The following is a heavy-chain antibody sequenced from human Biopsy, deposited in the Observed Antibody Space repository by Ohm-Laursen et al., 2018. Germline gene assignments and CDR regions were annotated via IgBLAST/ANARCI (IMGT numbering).Heavy chain of an antibody. D-gene: IGHD3-22*01. CDR1: GYTFTGYH. CDR3: TRGGYYYDSLAYYYWFDP. J-gene: IGHJ5*02. V-gene: IGHV1-2*02. Sequence: ALVKVSCKASGYTFTGYHVHWVRQAPGQGLEWMGWINAKTGDTNYAQKFQGRVTMTRDTPISTAYVDLSSLRSDDTAVYYCTRGGYYYDSLAYYYWFDPWGQGTLVTVSS. CDR2: INAKTGDT.